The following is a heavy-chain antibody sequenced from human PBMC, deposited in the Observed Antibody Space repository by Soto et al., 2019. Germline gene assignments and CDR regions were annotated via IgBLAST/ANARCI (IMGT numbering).Heavy chain of an antibody. CDR3: ARSYVTSRPIDF. CDR1: GYSLTSYY. Sequence: RASVKVSCKASGYSLTSYYMHWVRRAPGQGLEWMGITNPSDGSTNYAQKFQGRVTMTSDTSTSTVYMEMSSLRAEDTAIYYCARSYVTSRPIDFWGQGTLVTVSS. J-gene: IGHJ4*02. V-gene: IGHV1-46*01. CDR2: TNPSDGST. D-gene: IGHD3-10*02.